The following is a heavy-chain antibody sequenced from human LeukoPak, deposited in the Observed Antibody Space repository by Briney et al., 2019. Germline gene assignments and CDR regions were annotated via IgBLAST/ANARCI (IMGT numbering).Heavy chain of an antibody. CDR2: INPNSGGT. V-gene: IGHV1-2*02. J-gene: IGHJ4*02. D-gene: IGHD3-3*01. Sequence: ASVKVSCKASGYTFTGYYMHWVRQAPGQGLEWMGWINPNSGGTNYAQKFQGRVTMTRDTSISTAYMELSRLRSDDTAVYYCARTIFWSGYPYFDNWGQGTLVTVSS. CDR3: ARTIFWSGYPYFDN. CDR1: GYTFTGYY.